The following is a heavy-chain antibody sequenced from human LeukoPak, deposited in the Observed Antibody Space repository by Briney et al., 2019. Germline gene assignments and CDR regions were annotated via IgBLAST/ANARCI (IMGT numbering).Heavy chain of an antibody. V-gene: IGHV1-2*06. D-gene: IGHD1-26*01. J-gene: IGHJ4*02. CDR2: INPNSGGT. CDR3: ARVFGSYSYFDF. Sequence: ASVKVSCKASGGTFSSYAISWVRQAPGQGLEWMGRINPNSGGTNYAQKFQGRVTMTRDTSISTAYMELSRLRSDDTAVYYCARVFGSYSYFDFWGRGTLVTVSS. CDR1: GGTFSSYA.